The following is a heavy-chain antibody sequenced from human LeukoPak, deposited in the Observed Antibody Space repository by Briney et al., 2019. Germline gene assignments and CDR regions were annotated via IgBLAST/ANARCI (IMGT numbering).Heavy chain of an antibody. V-gene: IGHV1-2*02. CDR2: INPNSGGT. J-gene: IGHJ6*03. CDR3: ARGSKYYDFWSGYYTDYYYYMDV. D-gene: IGHD3-3*01. Sequence: ASVKVSCKASGYTFTGYYMHWVRQAPGQGLEWMGWINPNSGGTNYAQKFQGRVTMTRDTSISTAYMELSRLRSDDTAVYYCARGSKYYDFWSGYYTDYYYYMDVWGKGTTVTVSS. CDR1: GYTFTGYY.